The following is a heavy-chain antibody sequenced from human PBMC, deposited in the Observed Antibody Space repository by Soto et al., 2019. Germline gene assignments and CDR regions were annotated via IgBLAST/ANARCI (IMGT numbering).Heavy chain of an antibody. CDR3: ARHLKAVAAAMAH. D-gene: IGHD6-19*01. V-gene: IGHV4-39*01. J-gene: IGHJ4*02. CDR1: GDSISDTIYY. CDR2: IHYSGST. Sequence: SETLSLTCRVSGDSISDTIYYWGWIRQAPGKGLEWIGSIHYSGSTQSHPSLKTRVTISVDTSKNEFSLRLRSVTAADTAVYYRARHLKAVAAAMAHWGQGIPVTVSS.